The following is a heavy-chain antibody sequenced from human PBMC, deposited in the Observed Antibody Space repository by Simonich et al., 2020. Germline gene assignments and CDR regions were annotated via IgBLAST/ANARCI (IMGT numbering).Heavy chain of an antibody. CDR1: GFTFSSYS. CDR3: ARDTSYYGSGSYYFGY. CDR2: ISSSSSYI. Sequence: GGGLVKPGGSLRLSCAASGFTFSSYSMNWVRQAPGKGLEWVSSISSSSSYIYYAASVKVRFTLSRDNAKNSLYLQMNSLRAEDTAVYYCARDTSYYGSGSYYFGYWGQGTLVTVSS. J-gene: IGHJ4*02. V-gene: IGHV3-21*01. D-gene: IGHD3-10*01.